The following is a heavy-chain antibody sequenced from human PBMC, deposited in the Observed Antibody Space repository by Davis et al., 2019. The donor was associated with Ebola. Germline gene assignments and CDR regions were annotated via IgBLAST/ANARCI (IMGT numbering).Heavy chain of an antibody. CDR1: GFTFTSSA. CDR3: ASDSKYYYGMDV. J-gene: IGHJ6*02. Sequence: SVKVSCKASGFTFTSSAVQWVRQARGQRLEWIGWIFVGSGNTNYAQKFQGRVTITADKSTSTAYMELSSLRSEDTAVYYCASDSKYYYGMDVWGQGTTVTVSS. CDR2: IFVGSGNT. V-gene: IGHV1-58*01.